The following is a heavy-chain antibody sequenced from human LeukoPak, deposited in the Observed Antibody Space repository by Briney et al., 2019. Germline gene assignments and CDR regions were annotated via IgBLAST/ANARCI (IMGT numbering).Heavy chain of an antibody. D-gene: IGHD4-17*01. J-gene: IGHJ4*02. CDR3: ARDSYGDANFDS. CDR1: GFIVNTNY. V-gene: IGHV3-53*01. CDR2: IYADGNT. Sequence: GSLRLSCAASGFIVNTNYMTWVRPAPGRGLEWVSFIYADGNTYYADSVKGRFTISRDISKNAVYLQMNSLRAEDTAVYYCARDSYGDANFDSWGQGTLVTVSS.